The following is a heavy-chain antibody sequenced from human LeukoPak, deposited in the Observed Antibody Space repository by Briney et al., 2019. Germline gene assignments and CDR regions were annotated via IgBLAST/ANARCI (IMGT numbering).Heavy chain of an antibody. D-gene: IGHD2-2*01. CDR1: GLTFSSSW. V-gene: IGHV3-74*01. CDR2: INSDGSST. J-gene: IGHJ4*02. Sequence: PGGSLRLSCAASGLTFSSSWLHWVRQAPGKGLVWVSRINSDGSSTSYADSVKGRFTLSRDNAKNTLYLQMNSLRAEDTAVYYCARLGDIYCSRTSCSLDYWGQGTLVTVSS. CDR3: ARLGDIYCSRTSCSLDY.